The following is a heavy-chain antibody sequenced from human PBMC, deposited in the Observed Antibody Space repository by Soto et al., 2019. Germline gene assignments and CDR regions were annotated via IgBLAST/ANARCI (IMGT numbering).Heavy chain of an antibody. V-gene: IGHV1-69*08. Sequence: QVQLVQSGAEVKKPGSSVKVSCKASGGTFSSYTISWVRQAPGQGLEWMGRIIPFLGIANYAQKFQGRVTITADKSTSTAYMELSSLRSEDTAVYYCARDYDFWSGHKDVLGVFQHWGQGTLVTVSS. CDR1: GGTFSSYT. D-gene: IGHD3-3*01. J-gene: IGHJ1*01. CDR2: IIPFLGIA. CDR3: ARDYDFWSGHKDVLGVFQH.